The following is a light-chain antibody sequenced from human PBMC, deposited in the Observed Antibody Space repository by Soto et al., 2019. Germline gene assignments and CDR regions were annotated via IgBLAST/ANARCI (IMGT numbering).Light chain of an antibody. CDR3: QQYGNSPKT. Sequence: EIVLTHSPGTLSLYPGERATLSCRASQSVSSSYLAWYQQKPGQAPRLLIYGASSRATGIPDRFSGSGSETDFTLTITRLEPEDFAVYYCQQYGNSPKTFGQGAKVDIK. CDR2: GAS. CDR1: QSVSSSY. J-gene: IGKJ1*01. V-gene: IGKV3-20*01.